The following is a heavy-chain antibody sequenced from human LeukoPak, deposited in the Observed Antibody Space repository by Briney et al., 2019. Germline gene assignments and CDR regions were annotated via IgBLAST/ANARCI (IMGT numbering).Heavy chain of an antibody. CDR2: IRYDGSNK. CDR1: GFTFSSYG. Sequence: PGGSLRLSCAASGFTFSSYGMHWVRQAPGKGLEWAAFIRYDGSNKYYADSVKGRFTISRDNSKNTLYLQMNSLRAEDTAVYYCAKDRYYGSGSYSNLFDYWGQGTLVTVSS. J-gene: IGHJ4*02. V-gene: IGHV3-30*02. CDR3: AKDRYYGSGSYSNLFDY. D-gene: IGHD3-10*01.